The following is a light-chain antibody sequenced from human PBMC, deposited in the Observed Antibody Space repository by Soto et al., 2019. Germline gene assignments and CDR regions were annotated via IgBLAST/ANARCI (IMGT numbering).Light chain of an antibody. J-gene: IGKJ1*01. CDR3: QQYNSS. Sequence: DIPMTQSPSTLSASVGDRVTITCRASQSISNWFAWYQQKPGKAPKLLIYKASSLESGVPSRFSGSGSGTEFTLTISRLQPDDFATYYCQQYNSSFGQGTKVEIK. CDR2: KAS. V-gene: IGKV1-5*03. CDR1: QSISNW.